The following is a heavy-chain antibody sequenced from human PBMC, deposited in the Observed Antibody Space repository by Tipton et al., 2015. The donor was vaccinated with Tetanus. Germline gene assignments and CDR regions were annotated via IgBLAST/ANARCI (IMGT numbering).Heavy chain of an antibody. J-gene: IGHJ4*02. D-gene: IGHD3-10*01. CDR2: INHSGST. CDR1: GGSFSGYY. Sequence: GLVKPSETLSLTCAVYGGSFSGYYWSWIRQPPGKGLEWIGEINHSGSTNYNPPLKSRVTISVDTSKNQFSLKLSSVTAADTAVYYCARPRYYGSGSYATNQRYYFDYWGQGTLVTVSS. V-gene: IGHV4-34*01. CDR3: ARPRYYGSGSYATNQRYYFDY.